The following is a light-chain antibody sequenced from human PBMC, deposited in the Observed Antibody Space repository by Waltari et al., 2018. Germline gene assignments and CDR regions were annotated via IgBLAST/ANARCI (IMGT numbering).Light chain of an antibody. CDR1: QSVSSN. J-gene: IGKJ4*01. V-gene: IGKV3-15*01. CDR3: QHYNNRPLT. CDR2: GAS. Sequence: EIVMTQAPVTLSVSPGERATLFCRASQSVSSNLAWYQQKPGRGPRRLIYGASIRATGIPARVTGSGSGTEFTLTISRLQSEDFAVYFCQHYNNRPLTFGGGTKVEI.